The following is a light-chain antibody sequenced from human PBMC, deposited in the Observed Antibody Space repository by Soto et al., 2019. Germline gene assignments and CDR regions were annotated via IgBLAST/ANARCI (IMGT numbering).Light chain of an antibody. CDR2: EVT. Sequence: QSALTQPASVSGSPGQSIAISCTGTSSDVGSYDLVSLYQQHPGKAPKLMIYEVTKRPSGVSSRFSGSKSGNTASLTISGLQAEDDADYYCCSSAGGGTYVFGTGTKVTVL. V-gene: IGLV2-23*02. J-gene: IGLJ1*01. CDR1: SSDVGSYDL. CDR3: CSSAGGGTYV.